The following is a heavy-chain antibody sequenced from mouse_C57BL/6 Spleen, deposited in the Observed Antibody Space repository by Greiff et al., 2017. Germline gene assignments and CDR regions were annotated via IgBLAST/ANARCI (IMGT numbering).Heavy chain of an antibody. Sequence: QVQLQQPGAELVMPGASVKLSRKASGYTFTSYWMHWVKQRPGQGLEWIGEIDPSDSYTNYNQKFKGKSTLTVDKSSSTAYMQLSSLTSEDSAVYYCARRKIYYDYDDGDYYAMDYWGQGTSVTVSS. CDR2: IDPSDSYT. V-gene: IGHV1-69*01. J-gene: IGHJ4*01. CDR1: GYTFTSYW. CDR3: ARRKIYYDYDDGDYYAMDY. D-gene: IGHD2-4*01.